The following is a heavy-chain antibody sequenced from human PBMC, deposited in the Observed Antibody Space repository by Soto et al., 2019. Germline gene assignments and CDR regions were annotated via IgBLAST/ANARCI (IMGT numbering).Heavy chain of an antibody. D-gene: IGHD3-22*01. CDR1: GFIFSRYN. Sequence: EVPLVESGGGLVQPGGSLRLSCAASGFIFSRYNMHWVRRAPGKGLEWLSYISRSGTTMYYTDSVRGRFTISRDKAKNSLYLQINTLRVEDTAVYYCARPDYYDTTGYFEDWGQGTLVTVSS. V-gene: IGHV3-48*01. CDR3: ARPDYYDTTGYFED. CDR2: ISRSGTTM. J-gene: IGHJ4*02.